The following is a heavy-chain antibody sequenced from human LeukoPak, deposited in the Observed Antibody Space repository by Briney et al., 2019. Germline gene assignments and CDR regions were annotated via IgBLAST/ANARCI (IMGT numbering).Heavy chain of an antibody. CDR2: IKYDGSEK. CDR1: GFSFSTHW. D-gene: IGHD3-3*01. Sequence: SGGTLRLSCAASGFSFSTHWMSWVRLAPGKGPEWVANIKYDGSEKYYVDSVKGRFTISRDNAKTSLYLHMNSLRAEDTAVYYCASGFLDDFWSGHFWGQGTLVTVSS. CDR3: ASGFLDDFWSGHF. J-gene: IGHJ4*02. V-gene: IGHV3-7*01.